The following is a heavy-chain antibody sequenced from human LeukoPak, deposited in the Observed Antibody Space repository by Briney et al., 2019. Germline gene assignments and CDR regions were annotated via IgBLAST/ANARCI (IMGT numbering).Heavy chain of an antibody. CDR1: GASIRSGDYY. Sequence: KPSETLSLTSTVSGASIRSGDYYWSWIRQPPGKGLEWIGYIYDSGSTYYNPSLKSRITISVDTSENRFSLKLSSVTATDTAVYYCARDCSGGSCYGAFDIWGQGTMVTVSS. J-gene: IGHJ3*02. CDR3: ARDCSGGSCYGAFDI. V-gene: IGHV4-30-4*01. D-gene: IGHD2-15*01. CDR2: IYDSGST.